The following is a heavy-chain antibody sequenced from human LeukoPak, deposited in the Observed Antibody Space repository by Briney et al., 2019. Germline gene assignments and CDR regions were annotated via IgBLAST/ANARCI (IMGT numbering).Heavy chain of an antibody. D-gene: IGHD6-13*01. J-gene: IGHJ4*02. CDR1: GYTFTGYY. V-gene: IGHV1-2*02. Sequence: GASVKVSCKASGYTFTGYYMHWVRQAPGQGLEWMGWINPNSGGTNYAQKLQGRVTMTTDTSTSTAYMELRSLRSDNTAVYYCARGAFYAAAAGNDYWGQGTLVTVSS. CDR3: ARGAFYAAAAGNDY. CDR2: INPNSGGT.